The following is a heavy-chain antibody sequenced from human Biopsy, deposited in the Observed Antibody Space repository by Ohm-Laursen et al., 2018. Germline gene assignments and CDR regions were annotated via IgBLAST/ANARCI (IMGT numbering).Heavy chain of an antibody. J-gene: IGHJ4*02. CDR3: ARGGAGGGDY. V-gene: IGHV3-74*01. Sequence: GSLRLSCAASGFTFSTYCMHWVRQAPGKGLVWVSRINRDESSTSYADFVKGRFTISRDNAKNTLYLQMNSLRAEDTAVYYCARGGAGGGDYWGQGTLVTVSS. D-gene: IGHD2-15*01. CDR2: INRDESST. CDR1: GFTFSTYC.